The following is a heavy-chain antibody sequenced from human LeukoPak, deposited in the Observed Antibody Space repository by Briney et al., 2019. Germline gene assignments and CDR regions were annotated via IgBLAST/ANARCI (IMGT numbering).Heavy chain of an antibody. CDR3: ATLQSGIVVVPAAIDY. Sequence: GGSLRLSCAASGFTFSSYAMSWVRQAPGKGLEWVSAISGSGGSTYYADSVKGRFTISRDSSKNTLYLQMNSLRAEDTAVYYCATLQSGIVVVPAAIDYWGQGTLVTVSS. CDR2: ISGSGGST. D-gene: IGHD2-2*01. CDR1: GFTFSSYA. V-gene: IGHV3-23*01. J-gene: IGHJ4*02.